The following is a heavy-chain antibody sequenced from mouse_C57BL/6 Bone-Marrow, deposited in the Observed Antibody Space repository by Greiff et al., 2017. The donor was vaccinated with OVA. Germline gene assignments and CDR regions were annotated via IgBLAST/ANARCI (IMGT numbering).Heavy chain of an antibody. J-gene: IGHJ2*01. CDR1: GYAFSNYW. CDR3: ARAYSPDY. Sequence: QVQLQQSGAELVKPEASVKISCKASGYAFSNYWMNWVKQRPGKGLEWIGQIYPGDGDTNYNGKFKGKATLTADKSSSTAYMHLSSLTSEDSAVYYCARAYSPDYWGQGTTLTVSS. CDR2: IYPGDGDT. V-gene: IGHV1-80*01. D-gene: IGHD2-12*01.